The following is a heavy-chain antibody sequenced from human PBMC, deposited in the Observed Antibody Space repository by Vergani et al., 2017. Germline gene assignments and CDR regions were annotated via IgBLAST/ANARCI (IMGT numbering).Heavy chain of an antibody. J-gene: IGHJ6*02. D-gene: IGHD3-22*01. CDR1: GFTFNTYN. V-gene: IGHV3-48*01. Sequence: EVQLLESGGGLVQPGESLRLSCAASGFTFNTYNINWVRQAPGKGLEWVSYISSTSSTIYYADSVKGRFTISRDNAKNSLYLQMNSLRAEDTAVYYCARKHISNYYDSSGYYYMGYYYGMDVWGQGTTVTVSS. CDR2: ISSTSSTI. CDR3: ARKHISNYYDSSGYYYMGYYYGMDV.